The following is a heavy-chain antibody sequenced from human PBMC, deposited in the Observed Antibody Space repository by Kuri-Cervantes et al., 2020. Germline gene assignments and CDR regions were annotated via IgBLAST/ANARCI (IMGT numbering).Heavy chain of an antibody. Sequence: SETLSLTCAVYGGSFSAYYWSWIRQPPGKGLEWIGEINHRGSTSYNPSLKSRVTISVGTSKNQFSLKLSSVTAADTAVYYCARTRYDILTGYFYYYYGMDVWGQGTTVTVSS. CDR1: GGSFSAYY. J-gene: IGHJ6*02. D-gene: IGHD3-9*01. V-gene: IGHV4-34*01. CDR2: INHRGST. CDR3: ARTRYDILTGYFYYYYGMDV.